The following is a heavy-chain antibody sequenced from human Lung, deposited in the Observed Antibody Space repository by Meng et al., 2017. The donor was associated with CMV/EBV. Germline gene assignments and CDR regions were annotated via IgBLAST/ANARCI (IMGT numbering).Heavy chain of an antibody. V-gene: IGHV4-4*02. J-gene: IGHJ4*02. CDR1: GFVLRSRNW. Sequence: WGPGLLNASWPLHSTWSGHGFVLRSRNWCRSFPQPPGKGLEWIGEIYHSGSTTYNPSLKSRVTISVDESKNQFSLRLSSVPAADTAVYYCARVGAYCGGDCYHPRWGQGTLVTVSS. D-gene: IGHD2-21*02. CDR2: IYHSGST. CDR3: ARVGAYCGGDCYHPR.